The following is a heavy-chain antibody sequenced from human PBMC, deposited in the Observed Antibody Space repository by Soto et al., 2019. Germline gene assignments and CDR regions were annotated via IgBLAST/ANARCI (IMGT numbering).Heavy chain of an antibody. D-gene: IGHD1-26*01. J-gene: IGHJ4*02. CDR2: IYPGDSDT. CDR3: ARLRGELQLSYFDY. V-gene: IGHV5-51*01. Sequence: PGEPLKISCKGSGYTFSNYWIGWVRQMPGKGLEWMGIIYPGDSDTRYSPSFQGQVTISADKSIRTAYLQWSSLKASDTAMYYCARLRGELQLSYFDYWGQGTLVTVSS. CDR1: GYTFSNYW.